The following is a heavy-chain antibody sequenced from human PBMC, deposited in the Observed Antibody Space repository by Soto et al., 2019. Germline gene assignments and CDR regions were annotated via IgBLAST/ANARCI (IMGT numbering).Heavy chain of an antibody. CDR2: IYYRGST. Sequence: SETLSLTCTVSGGSISSYYWSWIRQPPGKGLEWIGYIYYRGSTNYNPSLKSRVTISVATSKNQFSPKLSSVTAADTAVYYCARVIGGYDYYYYSGMDVWGQGTTVTVSS. CDR3: ARVIGGYDYYYYSGMDV. J-gene: IGHJ6*02. D-gene: IGHD5-12*01. V-gene: IGHV4-59*01. CDR1: GGSISSYY.